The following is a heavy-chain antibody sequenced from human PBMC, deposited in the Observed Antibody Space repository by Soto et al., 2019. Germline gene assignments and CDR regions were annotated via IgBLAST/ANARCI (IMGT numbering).Heavy chain of an antibody. CDR3: AKDPNGNYVGAFDM. Sequence: VQLLESGGGLVQPGGSLRLSCIASGFTFTSYAMNWVRQAPGKGPEWVSGISTSGGSTYYAASVKGRFTISRDNSKNTLYLQMSSLRADDTALYYCAKDPNGNYVGAFDMRGQGTMVTVSS. D-gene: IGHD4-17*01. J-gene: IGHJ3*02. CDR1: GFTFTSYA. CDR2: ISTSGGST. V-gene: IGHV3-23*01.